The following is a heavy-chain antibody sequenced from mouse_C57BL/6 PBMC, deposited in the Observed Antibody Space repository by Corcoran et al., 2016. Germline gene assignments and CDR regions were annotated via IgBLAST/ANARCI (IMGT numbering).Heavy chain of an antibody. Sequence: QVQLQQSGAELARPAASVKLSCKASGYTFTSYGISWVKQRTGQGLEWIGEIYPRSGNTYYNEKFKGKATLTADKSSSTAYMELRSLTSEDSAVYFCAREGTAQATYYFDYWGQGTTLTVSS. CDR3: AREGTAQATYYFDY. J-gene: IGHJ2*01. D-gene: IGHD3-2*02. CDR2: IYPRSGNT. V-gene: IGHV1-81*01. CDR1: GYTFTSYG.